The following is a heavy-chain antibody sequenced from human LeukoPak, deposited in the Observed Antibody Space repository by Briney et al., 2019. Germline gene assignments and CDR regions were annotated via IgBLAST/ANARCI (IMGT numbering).Heavy chain of an antibody. Sequence: GGFLRLSCAASGFTFSDYTMHWVRQAPGRGLDWVAIISFDGTTKYYAASVKGRFTISRDNSKNTLYLQMDSLRPEDTAVYYCARDKDNSRFFDYWGQGTQVTVSS. CDR1: GFTFSDYT. CDR3: ARDKDNSRFFDY. J-gene: IGHJ4*02. D-gene: IGHD6-13*01. V-gene: IGHV3-30*04. CDR2: ISFDGTTK.